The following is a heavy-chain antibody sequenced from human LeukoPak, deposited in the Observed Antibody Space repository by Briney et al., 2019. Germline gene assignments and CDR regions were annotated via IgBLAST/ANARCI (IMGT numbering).Heavy chain of an antibody. J-gene: IGHJ4*02. V-gene: IGHV3-48*03. CDR3: ARAELLAAAGFDY. CDR1: EFTFSSYE. CDR2: ISSSGSTI. Sequence: GGSLRLSCAASEFTFSSYEMNWVRQAPGKGLEWVSYISSSGSTIYYSDSVKGRFTISRDNAKNSLYLQMNSLRAEDTSVYYCARAELLAAAGFDYWGQGTLVTVSS. D-gene: IGHD6-13*01.